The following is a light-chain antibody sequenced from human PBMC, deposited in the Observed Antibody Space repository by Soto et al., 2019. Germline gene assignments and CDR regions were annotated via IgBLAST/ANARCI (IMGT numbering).Light chain of an antibody. CDR3: QQYYVWKP. Sequence: EIVMTQSPATLSVSPGERAIFSCRASQSVDSKLAWYQQKLGQAPRLLIYDASTRATGIPARFSGSGSGTEFTLTISSLQSEDFAIYYCQQYYVWKPCGGGTKVEIK. V-gene: IGKV3D-15*01. CDR1: QSVDSK. CDR2: DAS. J-gene: IGKJ4*01.